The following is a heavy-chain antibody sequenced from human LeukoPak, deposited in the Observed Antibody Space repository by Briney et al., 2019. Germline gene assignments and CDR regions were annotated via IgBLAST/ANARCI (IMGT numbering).Heavy chain of an antibody. CDR2: INSDGSST. D-gene: IGHD6-19*01. J-gene: IGHJ4*02. CDR3: ARDSRQQWLVRGGLDY. Sequence: GGSLRLSCAASGFTFSSYWMHWVRQAPGKGLVWVSRINSDGSSTGYADSVKGRFTISRDNAKNTLYLQMNSLRAEDTAVYYCARDSRQQWLVRGGLDYWGQGTLVTVSS. CDR1: GFTFSSYW. V-gene: IGHV3-74*01.